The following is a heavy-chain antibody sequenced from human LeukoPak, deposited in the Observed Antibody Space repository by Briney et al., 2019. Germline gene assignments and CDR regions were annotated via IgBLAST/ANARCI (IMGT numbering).Heavy chain of an antibody. V-gene: IGHV3-23*01. CDR3: ARSYGSGSYYKDY. J-gene: IGHJ4*02. CDR1: GFSFSIYG. CDR2: ISGSGGST. Sequence: PGGSLRLSCAASGFSFSIYGMSWVRQAPGKGLEWVSAISGSGGSTYYADSVKGRFTISRDNSKNTLYLQMNSLRAEDTAVYYCARSYGSGSYYKDYWGQGTLVTVSS. D-gene: IGHD3-10*01.